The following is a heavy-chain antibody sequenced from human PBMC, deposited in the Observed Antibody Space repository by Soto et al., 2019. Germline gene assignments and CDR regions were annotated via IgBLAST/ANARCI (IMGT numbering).Heavy chain of an antibody. CDR1: GFTFSSYG. CDR3: AKDCYSSSWLFDY. V-gene: IGHV3-30*18. D-gene: IGHD6-13*01. Sequence: GGSLRLSCAASGFTFSSYGMHWVRQAPGKGLEWVAVISYDGSNKYYADSVKGRFTISRDNSKNTLYLQMNSLRAEDTAVYYCAKDCYSSSWLFDYWGQGTLVTVSS. J-gene: IGHJ4*02. CDR2: ISYDGSNK.